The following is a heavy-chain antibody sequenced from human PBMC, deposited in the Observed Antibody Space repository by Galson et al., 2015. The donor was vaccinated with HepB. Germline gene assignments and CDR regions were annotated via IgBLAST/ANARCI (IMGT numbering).Heavy chain of an antibody. CDR2: INPNSGGT. CDR3: ARERYKYFGY. CDR1: GYTFTGYY. Sequence: SVKVSCKASGYTFTGYYMHWVRQAPGQGLEWMGWINPNSGGTNYAQKFQGRVTMTRDTSISTAHMELSRLRSDDTAVYYCARERYKYFGYWGQGTLVTVSS. V-gene: IGHV1-2*02. J-gene: IGHJ4*02. D-gene: IGHD1-1*01.